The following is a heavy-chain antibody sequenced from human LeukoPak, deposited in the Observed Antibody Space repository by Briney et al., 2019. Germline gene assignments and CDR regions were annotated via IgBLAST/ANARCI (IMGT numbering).Heavy chain of an antibody. D-gene: IGHD6-6*01. CDR2: ISAYNGNT. CDR3: ARGSGSSNYYYYYYMDV. J-gene: IGHJ6*03. Sequence: ASVQVSCKASGYTFTSYGISWVRQAPGQGLEWMGWISAYNGNTNYAQKLQGRVTMTTDTSTSTAYMELRSLRSDDTAVYYCARGSGSSNYYYYYYMDVWGKGTTVTVSS. CDR1: GYTFTSYG. V-gene: IGHV1-18*01.